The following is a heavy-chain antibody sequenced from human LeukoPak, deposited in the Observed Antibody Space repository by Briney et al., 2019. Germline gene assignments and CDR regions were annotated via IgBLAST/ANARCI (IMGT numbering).Heavy chain of an antibody. CDR1: GFTFDDYG. CDR3: ARSYYDYVWGSYRYFDY. J-gene: IGHJ4*02. D-gene: IGHD3-16*01. Sequence: GGSLRLSCAASGFTFDDYGMSWVRQAPGKGLEWVSGINWNGGSTGYADSVKGRFTVSRDNAKNSLYLQMNSLRAEVTALYYCARSYYDYVWGSYRYFDYWGQGTLVTVSS. V-gene: IGHV3-20*04. CDR2: INWNGGST.